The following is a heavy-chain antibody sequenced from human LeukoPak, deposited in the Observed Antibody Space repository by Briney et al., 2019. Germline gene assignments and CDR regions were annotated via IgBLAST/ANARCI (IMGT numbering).Heavy chain of an antibody. CDR3: AKTHGNGWYFDY. V-gene: IGHV3-48*02. D-gene: IGHD6-19*01. J-gene: IGHJ4*02. Sequence: GGSLRLSCAASGFTFSNYNMNWVRQAPGKGLEWVSYISSGGGATHYADSVKGRFTISRDNAKNSLYLQMNSLRDEDTALYSCAKTHGNGWYFDYWGQGNLVTVAS. CDR2: ISSGGGAT. CDR1: GFTFSNYN.